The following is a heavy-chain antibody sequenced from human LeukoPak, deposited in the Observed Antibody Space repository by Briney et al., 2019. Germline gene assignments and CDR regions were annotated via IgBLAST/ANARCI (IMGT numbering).Heavy chain of an antibody. V-gene: IGHV3-7*01. D-gene: IGHD2-8*01. CDR3: ARDRRVYCTNGVCIGFDY. Sequence: EPGGSLRLSCAASGFTFSSYWMSWVRQAPGKGLEWVANIKQDGSEKYYVDSVKGRFTISRDNAKNSLYLQMNSLRAEDTAVYYCARDRRVYCTNGVCIGFDYWGQGTLVTVSS. CDR1: GFTFSSYW. CDR2: IKQDGSEK. J-gene: IGHJ4*02.